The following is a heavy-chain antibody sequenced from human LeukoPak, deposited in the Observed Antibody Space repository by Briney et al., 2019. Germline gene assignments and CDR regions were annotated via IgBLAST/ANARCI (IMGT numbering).Heavy chain of an antibody. Sequence: GGSLRLSCAAPGFTFSTYSMKWVRQAPGKGLEWVSYISSSSSTIYYADSVKGRFTISRDNAKNSLYLQMNSLRAEDTAVYYCAREKVGATRYFDYWGQGTLVTVSS. CDR2: ISSSSSTI. CDR3: AREKVGATRYFDY. J-gene: IGHJ4*02. CDR1: GFTFSTYS. V-gene: IGHV3-48*01. D-gene: IGHD1-26*01.